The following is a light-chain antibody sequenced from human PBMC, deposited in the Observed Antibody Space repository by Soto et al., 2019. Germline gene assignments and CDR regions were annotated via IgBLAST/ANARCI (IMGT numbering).Light chain of an antibody. J-gene: IGKJ4*01. V-gene: IGKV3-20*01. CDR3: QQYGSSPLT. CDR1: QSVSNSY. CDR2: GAS. Sequence: EIVLTQSPGTPSLSPGERATLSCMASQSVSNSYLAWYQQKPGQAPRLLIYGASSRATGIPDRFSGSGSGTDFTLTISRLEPEDFAVDYCQQYGSSPLTFGGGTKVEIK.